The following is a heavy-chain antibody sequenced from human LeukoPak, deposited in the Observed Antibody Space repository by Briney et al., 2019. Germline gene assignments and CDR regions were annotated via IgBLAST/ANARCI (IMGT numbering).Heavy chain of an antibody. CDR2: IYYSGTT. V-gene: IGHV4-39*01. CDR3: ATHPKSCTRGIFITGKACWFDP. D-gene: IGHD3-10*01. CDR1: GGSTSSGFYY. J-gene: IGHJ5*02. Sequence: SETLSLTCTVSGGSTSSGFYYWGWIRQPPGKGLEWIGSIYYSGTTYYNPSLKSRVTISVDTSRNQFSLKLSSVTAADTAVYYCATHPKSCTRGIFITGKACWFDPWGQGTLVTVSS.